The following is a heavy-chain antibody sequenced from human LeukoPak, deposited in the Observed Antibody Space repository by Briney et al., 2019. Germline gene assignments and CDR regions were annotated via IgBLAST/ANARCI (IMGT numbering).Heavy chain of an antibody. Sequence: AASVKVSCKASGYTFTSYDINWVRQATGQGLEWMGWMNPNSGNTGYAQKFQGRVTMTRNTSISTAYMELSSLRSEDTAVYYCARGGSWRSTSCSFHNWFYPWGQGTLVTVSS. CDR3: ARGGSWRSTSCSFHNWFYP. D-gene: IGHD2-2*01. V-gene: IGHV1-8*01. J-gene: IGHJ5*02. CDR2: MNPNSGNT. CDR1: GYTFTSYD.